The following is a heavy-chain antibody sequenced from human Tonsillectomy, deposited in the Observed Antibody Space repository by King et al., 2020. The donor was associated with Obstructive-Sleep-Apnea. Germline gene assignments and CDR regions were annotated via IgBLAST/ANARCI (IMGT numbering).Heavy chain of an antibody. V-gene: IGHV4-31*03. CDR2: IYSSGST. Sequence: PLQESGPGLVKPSQTLSLTCTVSGGSISSGYWSWIRHHPGKGLEWIAYIYSSGSTYSNPSLTSRLTASIDTSKNQFSLKLASVTAADTAVYYCARSLVGATEYFDSWGQGALVTVSS. D-gene: IGHD1-26*01. CDR1: GGSISSGY. CDR3: ARSLVGATEYFDS. J-gene: IGHJ4*02.